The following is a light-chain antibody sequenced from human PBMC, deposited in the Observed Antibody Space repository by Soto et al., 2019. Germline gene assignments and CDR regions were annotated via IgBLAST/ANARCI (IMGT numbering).Light chain of an antibody. CDR2: DAS. CDR3: QQANSFPFT. Sequence: DIQMTQSPSSVSASVGDRVTITWRASQDISTWLAWYQQKPGKAPKLLIYDASSLESGVPARFSGSVFGTDFTLTTSSLQPDDFATDYCQQANSFPFTFGPGTKVDIK. CDR1: QDISTW. V-gene: IGKV1-12*01. J-gene: IGKJ3*01.